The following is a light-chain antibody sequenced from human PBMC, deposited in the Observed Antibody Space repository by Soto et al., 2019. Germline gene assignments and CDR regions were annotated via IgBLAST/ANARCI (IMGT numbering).Light chain of an antibody. Sequence: EIVLTQSPGTLSLSPGERATLSCRASQSVRSSYLAWYQQKPGQAPRLFIYGASSRATGIPARFSGSGSGTEFTLTISSLQSEDFAVYYCQQYNNWPTFGQGTRLEI. J-gene: IGKJ5*01. CDR3: QQYNNWPT. CDR1: QSVRSSY. CDR2: GAS. V-gene: IGKV3D-15*01.